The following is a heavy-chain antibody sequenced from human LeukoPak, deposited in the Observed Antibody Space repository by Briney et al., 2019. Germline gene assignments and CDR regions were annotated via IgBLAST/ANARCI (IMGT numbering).Heavy chain of an antibody. V-gene: IGHV3-21*01. D-gene: IGHD3-22*01. J-gene: IGHJ4*02. Sequence: PGGSLRLSCAASGFTFTSYSMNWVRLAPGKGLEWVSCISSRSNYIYYADSVKGRFTISRDNAKNSLYLQMNSLRAEDTAVYYCVGGRGRYDSSGYYYEGYFDYWGQGTLVTVSS. CDR2: ISSRSNYI. CDR1: GFTFTSYS. CDR3: VGGRGRYDSSGYYYEGYFDY.